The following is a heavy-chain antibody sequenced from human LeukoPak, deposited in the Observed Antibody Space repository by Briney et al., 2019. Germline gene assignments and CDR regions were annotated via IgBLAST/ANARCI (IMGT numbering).Heavy chain of an antibody. Sequence: GGSLRLSCAASGFTFSSYAMHWVRQAPGKGLEWVAVISYDGSNKYYADSVKGRFTISRDNAKNSLYLQMNSLRAEDTAVYFCARDYFYCGGDCFVDYWGQGTLVTVSS. CDR1: GFTFSSYA. D-gene: IGHD2-21*02. CDR3: ARDYFYCGGDCFVDY. CDR2: ISYDGSNK. V-gene: IGHV3-30*04. J-gene: IGHJ4*02.